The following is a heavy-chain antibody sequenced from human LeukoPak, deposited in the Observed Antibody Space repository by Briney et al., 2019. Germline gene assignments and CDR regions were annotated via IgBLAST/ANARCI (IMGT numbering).Heavy chain of an antibody. CDR3: ARSASDIVVVPAAMEY. CDR2: INPSGGST. CDR1: GYTFTSYY. D-gene: IGHD2-2*01. V-gene: IGHV1-46*01. J-gene: IGHJ4*02. Sequence: ASVKVSCKASGYTFTSYYMHWVRQAPGQGLEWMGIINPSGGSTSYAQKFQGRVTMTRDTSTSTVYMELSSLRSEDTAVYYCARSASDIVVVPAAMEYWGQGTLVTVSS.